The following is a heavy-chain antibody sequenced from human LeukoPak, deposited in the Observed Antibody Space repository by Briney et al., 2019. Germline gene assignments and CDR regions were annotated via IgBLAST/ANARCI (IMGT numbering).Heavy chain of an antibody. J-gene: IGHJ5*02. Sequence: PSETLSLTCTVSGGSISSSSYYWGWIRQPPGKGLEWIGSIYYSGSTYYNPSLKSRVTISVDTSKNQFSLKLSSVTAADTAVYYCARGPIPNRGNWFDPWGQGTLVTVSS. CDR1: GGSISSSSYY. CDR3: ARGPIPNRGNWFDP. D-gene: IGHD1-14*01. CDR2: IYYSGST. V-gene: IGHV4-39*07.